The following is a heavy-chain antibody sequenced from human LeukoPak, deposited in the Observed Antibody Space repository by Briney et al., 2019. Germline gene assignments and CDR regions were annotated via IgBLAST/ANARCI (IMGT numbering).Heavy chain of an antibody. D-gene: IGHD2-15*01. V-gene: IGHV1-46*01. CDR1: GYTFTSHY. J-gene: IGHJ4*02. CDR3: ARELEAAAKNFDL. CDR2: IYPSGSRT. Sequence: ASVKVSCKASGYTFTSHYMHWVRQAPGHGPEWMGVIYPSGSRTGYAQNFQDRVSVPRDPSTSTVYMELSSLRSEDTAMYYCARELEAAAKNFDLWGQGTLVTVSS.